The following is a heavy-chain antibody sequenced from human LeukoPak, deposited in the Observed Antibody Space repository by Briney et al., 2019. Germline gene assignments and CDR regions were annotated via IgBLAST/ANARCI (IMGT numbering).Heavy chain of an antibody. J-gene: IGHJ4*02. Sequence: PGGSLRLSCAASGFTFSNYAMSWVRQTPGKGLEWVSAITGSGGSAYYADSVKGRFTISRDNSKNKLYLQMNSLRAEDTAIYYCASRYCSGGSCYNRYYFDYWGQGTLVTVSS. D-gene: IGHD2-15*01. CDR3: ASRYCSGGSCYNRYYFDY. V-gene: IGHV3-23*01. CDR2: ITGSGGSA. CDR1: GFTFSNYA.